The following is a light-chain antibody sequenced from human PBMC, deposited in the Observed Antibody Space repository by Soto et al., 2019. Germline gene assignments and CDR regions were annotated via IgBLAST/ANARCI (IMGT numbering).Light chain of an antibody. J-gene: IGKJ1*01. V-gene: IGKV3-20*01. Sequence: PGERAILSCRASQSIRSTYLAWXQQXPGXXPXXLIHGGSTRATGIPERFSGSGSGTDFTLTISRLEPEDFAVYYCQQYDSFRTFGQGTKVDIK. CDR1: QSIRSTY. CDR2: GGS. CDR3: QQYDSFRT.